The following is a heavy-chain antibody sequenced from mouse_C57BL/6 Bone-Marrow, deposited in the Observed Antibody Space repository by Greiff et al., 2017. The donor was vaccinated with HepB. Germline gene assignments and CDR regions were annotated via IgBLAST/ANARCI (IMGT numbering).Heavy chain of an antibody. CDR1: GYSITSGYY. Sequence: EVQLVESGPGLVKPSQSLSLTCSVTGYSITSGYYWNWIRQFPGNNLEWMGYISYDGSNNYNPSLKNRISITRDTSKNQFFLKLNSVTTEDTATYYCARGTTVVADWYFDVWGTGTTVTVSS. V-gene: IGHV3-6*01. J-gene: IGHJ1*03. CDR3: ARGTTVVADWYFDV. D-gene: IGHD1-1*01. CDR2: ISYDGSN.